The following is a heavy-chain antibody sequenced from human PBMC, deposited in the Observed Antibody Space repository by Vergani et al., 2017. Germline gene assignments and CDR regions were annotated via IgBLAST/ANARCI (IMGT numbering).Heavy chain of an antibody. V-gene: IGHV3-30*02. D-gene: IGHD3-22*01. CDR1: GFTFRIYG. CDR3: TKSGQYDSDNFHDS. J-gene: IGHJ1*01. CDR2: IRYDGTKR. Sequence: QVQLVESGGGVVQPGGSLRLSCIASGFTFRIYGMHWVRQAPGKGLEWVAFIRYDGTKRFYGDSAKGRFTISRDNSQTTVFLQMNSLRADDSAVYYCTKSGQYDSDNFHDSWVQGALVTVAS.